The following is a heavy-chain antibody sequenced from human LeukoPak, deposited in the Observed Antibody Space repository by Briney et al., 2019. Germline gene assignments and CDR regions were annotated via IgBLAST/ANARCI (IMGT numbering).Heavy chain of an antibody. CDR1: GFTFSSYG. D-gene: IGHD6-19*01. J-gene: IGHJ4*02. CDR2: IRYDGSNK. CDR3: ARDDSSGWPTYFDY. V-gene: IGHV3-30*02. Sequence: GGSLRLPCAASGFTFSSYGMHWVRQAPGKGLEWVAFIRYDGSNKYYADSVKGRFTISRDNSKNTLYLQMNSLRAEDTAIYYCARDDSSGWPTYFDYWGQGTLVTVSS.